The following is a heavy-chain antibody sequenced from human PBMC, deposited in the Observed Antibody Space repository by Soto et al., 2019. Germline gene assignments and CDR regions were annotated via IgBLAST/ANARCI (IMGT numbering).Heavy chain of an antibody. CDR2: ISAYNGNT. V-gene: IGHV1-18*01. D-gene: IGHD3-3*01. J-gene: IGHJ5*02. Sequence: GASVKVSCKASGYTFTSYGISWVRQAPGQGLEWKGWISAYNGNTNYAQKLQGRVTMTTDTSTSTAYMELRSLRSDDTAVYYCARAPQRGITIFGVVIEDWFDPWGQGTLVTVSS. CDR3: ARAPQRGITIFGVVIEDWFDP. CDR1: GYTFTSYG.